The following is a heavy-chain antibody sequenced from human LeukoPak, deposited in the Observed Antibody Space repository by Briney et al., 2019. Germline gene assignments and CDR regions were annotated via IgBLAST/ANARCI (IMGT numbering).Heavy chain of an antibody. J-gene: IGHJ4*02. CDR2: ISYDGSNY. CDR3: AQDACGGSCYSFDS. D-gene: IGHD2-15*01. V-gene: IGHV3-30*18. Sequence: QTGGSLRLSCAASGFTFSSYDMHWVRQAPGKGLEWVALISYDGSNYHYADSVKGRFTVSRDNSKNTLYLQMYSLRPEDTAVYYCAQDACGGSCYSFDSWGQGTLVTVSS. CDR1: GFTFSSYD.